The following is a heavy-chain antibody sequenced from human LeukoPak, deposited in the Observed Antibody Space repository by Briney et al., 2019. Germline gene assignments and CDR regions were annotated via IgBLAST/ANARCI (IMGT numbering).Heavy chain of an antibody. J-gene: IGHJ4*02. Sequence: PSETLSLTCTVSGGSISSSSYYWGWIRQPPGKGLEWIGSIYYSGSTYYNPSLKSRVTISVDTSKNQFSLKLNSVTAADTAVYYCARLPLYSSSWTEAYYFDYWGQGTLVTVSS. CDR2: IYYSGST. CDR1: GGSISSSSYY. CDR3: ARLPLYSSSWTEAYYFDY. D-gene: IGHD6-13*01. V-gene: IGHV4-39*01.